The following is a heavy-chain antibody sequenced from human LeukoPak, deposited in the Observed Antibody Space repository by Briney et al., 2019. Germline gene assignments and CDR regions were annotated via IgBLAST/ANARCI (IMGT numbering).Heavy chain of an antibody. J-gene: IGHJ4*02. V-gene: IGHV3-23*01. Sequence: GGSLRLSCAASGFSFSSYAMSSVRQTPRKGLEWVSVTSAGGSGTYYADSVKGRFTISRDNSKNTLYLQMNSLRAEDTAVYYCAKDGRDSSGWYRNYYDYWGQGTLVTVSS. D-gene: IGHD6-19*01. CDR1: GFSFSSYA. CDR3: AKDGRDSSGWYRNYYDY. CDR2: TSAGGSGT.